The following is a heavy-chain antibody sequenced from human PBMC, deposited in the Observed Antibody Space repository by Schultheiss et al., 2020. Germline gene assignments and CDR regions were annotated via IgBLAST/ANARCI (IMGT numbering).Heavy chain of an antibody. CDR2: ISSSSSYI. V-gene: IGHV3-21*01. D-gene: IGHD5-18*01. J-gene: IGHJ6*02. CDR3: TRHGDTAMVLSTTIYYYYGMDV. CDR1: GFTFSSYS. Sequence: GESLKISCAASGFTFSSYSMNWVRQAPGKGLEWVSSISSSSSYIYYADSVKGRFTISRDNAKNSLYLQMNSLRAEDTAVYYCTRHGDTAMVLSTTIYYYYGMDVWGQGTTVTVSS.